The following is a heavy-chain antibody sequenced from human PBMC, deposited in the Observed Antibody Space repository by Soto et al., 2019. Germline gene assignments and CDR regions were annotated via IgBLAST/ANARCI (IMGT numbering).Heavy chain of an antibody. J-gene: IGHJ4*02. CDR2: VSFDGRTE. V-gene: IGHV3-30*03. CDR3: ARLARGFDY. CDR1: GFTFSSYG. Sequence: QVQLVESGGGVVQPGGSLRLSCAASGFTFSSYGMHWVRQGPGKGLEWVAGVSFDGRTEDYADSVKGRFTISRDNSKNTVFVQMNSLRDDDAAVYYCARLARGFDYWGQGTLVIVSS. D-gene: IGHD3-10*01.